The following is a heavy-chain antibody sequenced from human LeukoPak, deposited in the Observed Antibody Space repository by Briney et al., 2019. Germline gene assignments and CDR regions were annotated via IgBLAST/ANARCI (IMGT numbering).Heavy chain of an antibody. CDR2: ITSNGFIT. CDR3: ARGAPTYTSGSYYGY. J-gene: IGHJ4*02. V-gene: IGHV3-48*01. D-gene: IGHD3-22*01. Sequence: GGSLRLSCAVSGFTFSSYNMNWVRQAPGKGLEWVSYITSNGFITYYGDSVEGRFTISRDNAKNSLYLQMNSLRADDTAVYYCARGAPTYTSGSYYGYWGQGTLVTVSS. CDR1: GFTFSSYN.